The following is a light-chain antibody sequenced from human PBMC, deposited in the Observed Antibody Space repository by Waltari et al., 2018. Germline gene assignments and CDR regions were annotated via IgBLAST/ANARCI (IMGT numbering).Light chain of an antibody. CDR3: CSYRAINHYV. V-gene: IGLV2-14*03. CDR1: SNDIGSFKC. CDR2: DVD. Sequence: QSALTQPASLSGSRGQSITISCTGTSNDIGSFKCVSWYQVHPGRPPKLFIFDVDKRPSDVPGRFAGSKAANPASLTISGLQNEDEADYFCCSYRAINHYVFGTGTKVTVL. J-gene: IGLJ1*01.